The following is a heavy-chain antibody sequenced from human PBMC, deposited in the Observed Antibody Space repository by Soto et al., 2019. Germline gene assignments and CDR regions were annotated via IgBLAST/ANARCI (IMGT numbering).Heavy chain of an antibody. Sequence: QVQLQESGPGLVKPSQPLSLTCTVSGGPIASGAYYWTWIRQNPGKGLEWIGYIYHSGSTYYNPSLQSRVSMSVDTSKNQFSLNLTSVTAADTAIYYCAGYCSGGSCYTAGAFDFCGQGTMVTGSS. CDR1: GGPIASGAYY. V-gene: IGHV4-31*03. D-gene: IGHD2-15*01. CDR3: AGYCSGGSCYTAGAFDF. CDR2: IYHSGST. J-gene: IGHJ3*01.